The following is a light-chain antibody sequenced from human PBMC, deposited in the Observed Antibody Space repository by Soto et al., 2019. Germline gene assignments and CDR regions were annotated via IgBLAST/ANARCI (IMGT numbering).Light chain of an antibody. CDR1: QSISDT. CDR3: QQYSRAPLT. V-gene: IGKV3-20*01. CDR2: GAS. Sequence: EIVMTQSPATLPVSPGGRATLSCRASQSISDTLAWYQQKPGQAPRLLIHGASSRTSGIPDRFSASGSGTDFTLTISRLEPEDFAVYYCQQYSRAPLTFGQGTKVDIK. J-gene: IGKJ1*01.